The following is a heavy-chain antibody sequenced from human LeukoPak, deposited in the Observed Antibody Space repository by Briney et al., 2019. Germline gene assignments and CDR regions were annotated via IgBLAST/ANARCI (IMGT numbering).Heavy chain of an antibody. CDR3: ARAAGITGTTAGDDH. V-gene: IGHV4-39*01. Sequence: SETLSLTCTVSGGSISSSSYYWGWIRQPPGKGLEWIGSIYYSGSTYYNPSPKSRVTISVDTSKNQFSLKLSSVTAADTAVYYCARAAGITGTTAGDDHWGQGTLVTVSS. J-gene: IGHJ4*02. CDR1: GGSISSSSYY. D-gene: IGHD1-7*01. CDR2: IYYSGST.